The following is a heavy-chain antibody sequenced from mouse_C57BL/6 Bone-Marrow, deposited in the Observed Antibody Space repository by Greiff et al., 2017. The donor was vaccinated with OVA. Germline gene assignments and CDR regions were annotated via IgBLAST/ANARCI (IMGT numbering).Heavy chain of an antibody. D-gene: IGHD2-5*01. V-gene: IGHV5-4*01. J-gene: IGHJ3*01. CDR1: GFTFSSYA. Sequence: EVQLVESGGGLVKPGGSLKLSCAASGFTFSSYAMSWVRQTPEKRLEWVATISDGGRYTYYPDNVKGRFTISRDNAKKNLYLQMSHLKSEDTAMYYCARERGYSNYGFAYWGQGTLVTVSA. CDR3: ARERGYSNYGFAY. CDR2: ISDGGRYT.